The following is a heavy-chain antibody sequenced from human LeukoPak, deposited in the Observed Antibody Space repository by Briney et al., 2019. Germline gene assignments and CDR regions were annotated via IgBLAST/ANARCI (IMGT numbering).Heavy chain of an antibody. D-gene: IGHD3-22*01. J-gene: IGHJ5*02. CDR1: GGSISSHY. V-gene: IGHV4-59*06. Sequence: SETLSLTCTVSGGSISSHYWSWIRQHPGKGLEWIGYIYYSGSTYYNPSLKSRVTISVDTSKNQFSLKLSSVTAADTAVYYCARDTPNSSGYYAWFDPWGQGTLVTVSS. CDR3: ARDTPNSSGYYAWFDP. CDR2: IYYSGST.